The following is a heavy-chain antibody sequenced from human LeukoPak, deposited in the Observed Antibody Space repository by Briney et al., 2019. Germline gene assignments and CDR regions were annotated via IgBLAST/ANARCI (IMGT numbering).Heavy chain of an antibody. D-gene: IGHD3-22*01. Sequence: GGSLRLSCAASGFRFSSHAMGWVRQAPGKGLEWVSSITGSGGITDYADSVKGRFTLSRDNSKNTLHLQMNSLRAEDTAVYYCAKYDSSSYYYRSTNYWGQGTQVTVSS. CDR2: ITGSGGIT. CDR3: AKYDSSSYYYRSTNY. V-gene: IGHV3-23*01. J-gene: IGHJ4*02. CDR1: GFRFSSHA.